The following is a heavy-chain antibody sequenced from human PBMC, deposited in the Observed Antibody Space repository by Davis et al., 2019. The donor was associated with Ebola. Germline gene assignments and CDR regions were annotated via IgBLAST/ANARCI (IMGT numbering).Heavy chain of an antibody. V-gene: IGHV3-30*03. Sequence: GGSLRLSCAASGFTFSSYGMHWVRQAPGKGLEWVAVISYDGSNKYYADSVKGRFTISRDNSKNTLYLQMNSLRAEDTAVYYCARAGQMSLFNDYWGQGTLVTVSS. CDR2: ISYDGSNK. J-gene: IGHJ4*02. CDR3: ARAGQMSLFNDY. CDR1: GFTFSSYG.